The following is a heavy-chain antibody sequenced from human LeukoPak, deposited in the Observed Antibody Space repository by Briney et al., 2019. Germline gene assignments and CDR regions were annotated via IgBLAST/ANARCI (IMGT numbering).Heavy chain of an antibody. D-gene: IGHD6-6*01. CDR2: INHSGSP. V-gene: IGHV4-39*01. Sequence: SETLSLTCAISGGPINSGNYDWGWIRQPPGKGLQWIGSINHSGSPYYTPSLQGRVTMSVDTSKNQFSLKLSSVTAADTAVYYCARRIIAAHRGSYFDSWGQGTLVTVSS. CDR3: ARRIIAAHRGSYFDS. CDR1: GGPINSGNYD. J-gene: IGHJ4*02.